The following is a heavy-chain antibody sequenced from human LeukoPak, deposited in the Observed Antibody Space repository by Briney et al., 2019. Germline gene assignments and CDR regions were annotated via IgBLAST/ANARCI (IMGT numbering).Heavy chain of an antibody. Sequence: ASVKVSCKASGYTFTSYYMHWVRQAPGQGLEWMGIINPSGGSTSYAQKFQGRVTMTRDTSTSTVYMEPSSLRSEDTAVYYCAREVSMVRGVIIVNWFDPRGQGTLVTVSS. CDR2: INPSGGST. CDR3: AREVSMVRGVIIVNWFDP. J-gene: IGHJ5*02. V-gene: IGHV1-46*03. CDR1: GYTFTSYY. D-gene: IGHD3-10*01.